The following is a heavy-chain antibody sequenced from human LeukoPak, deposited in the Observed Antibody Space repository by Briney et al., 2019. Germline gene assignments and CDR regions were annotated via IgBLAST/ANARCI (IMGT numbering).Heavy chain of an antibody. CDR3: RSVPFGYGMDV. V-gene: IGHV3-21*05. CDR2: ISGSGDYT. D-gene: IGHD3-3*01. J-gene: IGHJ6*02. CDR1: GFTFSSYA. Sequence: PGGSLRLSCAASGFTFSSYAMSWVRQAPGKGLEWVSYISGSGDYTLYATSVKGRFTISRDNANESAYLEMSNLRAEDTAVYYCRSVPFGYGMDVWGQGTTVIVSS.